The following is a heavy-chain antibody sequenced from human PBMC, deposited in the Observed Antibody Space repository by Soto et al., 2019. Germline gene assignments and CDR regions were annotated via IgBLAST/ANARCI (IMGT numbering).Heavy chain of an antibody. Sequence: SETLSLTCTVSSGSISSSNWWSWVRQPPGKGLEWIGEIYHSGSTNYNPSLKSRVTISVDKSKNQFSLKLSSVTAADTAVYYCARYAVAATFWFDPWGQGTLVTVSS. J-gene: IGHJ5*02. V-gene: IGHV4-4*02. CDR3: ARYAVAATFWFDP. D-gene: IGHD2-15*01. CDR1: SGSISSSNW. CDR2: IYHSGST.